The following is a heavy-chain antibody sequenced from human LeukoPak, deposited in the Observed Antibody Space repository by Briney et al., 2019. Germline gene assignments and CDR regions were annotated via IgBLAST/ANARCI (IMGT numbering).Heavy chain of an antibody. D-gene: IGHD3-3*01. Sequence: ASVKVSCKASGGTFRTFAISWVRQAPGQGLEWMGMIIPSDGFTTYAQKFQGRLTMTRDMSTSTVYMELSSLRSEDTALYYCATAGRRLFGVLIPLSFDYWGQGTLVTVSS. V-gene: IGHV1-46*01. CDR2: IIPSDGFT. CDR3: ATAGRRLFGVLIPLSFDY. J-gene: IGHJ4*02. CDR1: GGTFRTFA.